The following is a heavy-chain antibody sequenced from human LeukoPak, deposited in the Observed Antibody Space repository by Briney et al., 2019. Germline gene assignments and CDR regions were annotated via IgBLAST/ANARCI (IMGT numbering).Heavy chain of an antibody. CDR3: ASSHSGWYYFDY. V-gene: IGHV3-74*01. D-gene: IGHD6-19*01. CDR2: INSGGSST. Sequence: PGGSLRLSCAASGFTFSSYWMHWVRQAPGKGLVWVSRINSGGSSTSYADSEKGRFTISRDNAKNTLYLQMNSLRAEDTAVYYCASSHSGWYYFDYWGQGTLVTVSS. J-gene: IGHJ4*02. CDR1: GFTFSSYW.